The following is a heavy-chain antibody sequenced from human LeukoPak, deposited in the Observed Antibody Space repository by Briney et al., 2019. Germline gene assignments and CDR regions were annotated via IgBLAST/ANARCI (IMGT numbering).Heavy chain of an antibody. V-gene: IGHV3-30-3*01. J-gene: IGHJ4*02. D-gene: IGHD3-9*01. CDR3: ATVLRYFDWLSQPFDY. CDR2: ISYDGSNK. CDR1: GFTFSTYS. Sequence: GGSLRLSCAASGFTFSTYSMSWVRQAPGKGLEWVAVISYDGSNKYYADSVKGRFTISRNNFKNTLYLQMNSLRAEDTAVYYCATVLRYFDWLSQPFDYWGQGTLVTVSS.